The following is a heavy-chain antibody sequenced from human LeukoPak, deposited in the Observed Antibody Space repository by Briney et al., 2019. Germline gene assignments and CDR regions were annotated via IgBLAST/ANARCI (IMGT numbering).Heavy chain of an antibody. J-gene: IGHJ2*01. D-gene: IGHD5-24*01. CDR1: GFTFSNYW. V-gene: IGHV3-7*03. CDR3: ARAPREDGYNEWYFDL. Sequence: GGSLRLSCATSGFTFSNYWMSWVRQAPGKGLEWVANIKQDGSEEYSVDSVKGRFAISRDNAKNSLYLQMNSLRAEDTAVYYCARAPREDGYNEWYFDLWGRGTLVTVSS. CDR2: IKQDGSEE.